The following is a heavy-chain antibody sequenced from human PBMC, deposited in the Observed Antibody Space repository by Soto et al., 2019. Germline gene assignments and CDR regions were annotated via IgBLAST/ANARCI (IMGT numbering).Heavy chain of an antibody. V-gene: IGHV3-53*01. Sequence: GGSLRLSCAASGFTVSSNYMSWVRQAPGKGLEWVSVIYSGGSTYYADSVKGRFTISRDNSKNTLYLQMNSLRAEDTAVYYCAVLGVVTDLYYYYGMDVWGQGTTVTVSS. J-gene: IGHJ6*02. CDR2: IYSGGST. CDR3: AVLGVVTDLYYYYGMDV. D-gene: IGHD3-3*01. CDR1: GFTVSSNY.